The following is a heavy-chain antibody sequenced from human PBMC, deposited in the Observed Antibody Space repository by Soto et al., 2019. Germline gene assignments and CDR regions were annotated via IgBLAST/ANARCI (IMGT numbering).Heavy chain of an antibody. Sequence: SETLSLTCTVSGGSISSYYWSWIRQPPGKGLEWIGYIYYSGSTHYNPSLKSRVTISVDTSKNQFSLTLTSVTAADTAVYYCARQCRGVTCHWFVPWGEGTTVT. V-gene: IGHV4-59*08. CDR2: IYYSGST. D-gene: IGHD2-15*01. J-gene: IGHJ6*01. CDR1: GGSISSYY. CDR3: ARQCRGVTCHWFVP.